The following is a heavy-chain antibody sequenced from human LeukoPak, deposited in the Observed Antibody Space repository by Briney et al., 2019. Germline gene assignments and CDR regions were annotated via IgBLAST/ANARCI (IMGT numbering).Heavy chain of an antibody. D-gene: IGHD3-9*01. V-gene: IGHV4-34*01. CDR2: INHSGST. CDR3: ARGKLIRYFDWLSRQFDY. Sequence: SETLSLTCAVYGGSFSGYYWSWIRPPPGKGLEWIGEINHSGSTNYNPSLKSRVTISVDTSKNQFSLKLSSVTAADTAVYYCARGKLIRYFDWLSRQFDYWGQGTLVTVSS. CDR1: GGSFSGYY. J-gene: IGHJ4*02.